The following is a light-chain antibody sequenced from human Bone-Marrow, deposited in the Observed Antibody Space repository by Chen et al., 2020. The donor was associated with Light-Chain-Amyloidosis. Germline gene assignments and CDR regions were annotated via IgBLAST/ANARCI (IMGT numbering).Light chain of an antibody. J-gene: IGKJ4*01. V-gene: IGKV3-20*01. CDR3: QQYDTSPLT. CDR1: QTISSNY. Sequence: EIVLTQPPGTLSLSPGEGANLSCRASQTISSNYLTWYQQKFGQAPRLLIYGSSSRATGIPDRFTGSGSGTDFTLTINRLEPEDFAMYYCQQYDTSPLTFGGGTKVEFK. CDR2: GSS.